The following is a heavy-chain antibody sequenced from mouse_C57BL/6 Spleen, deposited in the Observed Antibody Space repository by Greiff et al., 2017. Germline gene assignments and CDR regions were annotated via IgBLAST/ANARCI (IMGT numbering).Heavy chain of an antibody. CDR2: IDPSDSET. V-gene: IGHV1-52*01. J-gene: IGHJ4*01. Sequence: QVQLQPPGAELVRPGSSVKLSCKASGYTFTSYWMHWVKQRPIQGLEWIGNIDPSDSETHYNQKFKDKATLTVDKSSSTAYMQLSSLTFEDSAVYYCARSGYSDLTNAMDDWGQGTSVTVAS. D-gene: IGHD2-13*01. CDR3: ARSGYSDLTNAMDD. CDR1: GYTFTSYW.